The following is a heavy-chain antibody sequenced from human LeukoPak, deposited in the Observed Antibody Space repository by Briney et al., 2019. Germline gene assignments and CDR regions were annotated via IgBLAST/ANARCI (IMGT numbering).Heavy chain of an antibody. Sequence: PSETLSLTCTVSGGSISSSSYYWGWIRQPPGKGLEWIGSIYYSGSTYYNPSLKSRVTISVDTSKNQFSLKLSSVTAADTAVYYCARGRALQWLSFWFDPWGRGTLVTVSS. V-gene: IGHV4-39*01. D-gene: IGHD6-19*01. CDR1: GGSISSSSYY. CDR3: ARGRALQWLSFWFDP. CDR2: IYYSGST. J-gene: IGHJ5*02.